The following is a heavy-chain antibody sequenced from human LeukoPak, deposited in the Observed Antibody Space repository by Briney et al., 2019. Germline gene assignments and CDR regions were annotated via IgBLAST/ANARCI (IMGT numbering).Heavy chain of an antibody. V-gene: IGHV3-53*01. J-gene: IGHJ4*02. Sequence: GGSLRLSCAVSGFIVNTYYMSWVRQAPGKGLEWVSIIYSDGSTYYADSVKGRFTISRDTSKNTLFLQMNSLRAEDTAVYYCARIYSGSHYSWGQGTLVTISS. CDR3: ARIYSGSHYS. CDR1: GFIVNTYY. CDR2: IYSDGST. D-gene: IGHD1-26*01.